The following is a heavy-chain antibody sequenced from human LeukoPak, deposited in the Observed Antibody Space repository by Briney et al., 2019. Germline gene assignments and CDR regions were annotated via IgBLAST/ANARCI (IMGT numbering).Heavy chain of an antibody. D-gene: IGHD2-21*02. CDR1: GGSFSGYY. Sequence: SETQSLTYAAYGGSFSGYYWSWIRQPPGKVLEWSGEINHSGSTNYNPSLKSRVTISVDTSKNQFSLKLSSVTAADTAVYYCARGPVTQDYWGQGTLVTVSS. CDR3: ARGPVTQDY. V-gene: IGHV4-34*01. J-gene: IGHJ4*02. CDR2: INHSGST.